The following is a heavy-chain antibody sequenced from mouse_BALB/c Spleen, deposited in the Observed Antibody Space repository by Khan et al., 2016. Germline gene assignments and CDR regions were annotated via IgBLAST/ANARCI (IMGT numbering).Heavy chain of an antibody. Sequence: VELVESGAELVRPGTSVKVSCKASGYAFTNYLIEWVKQRPGQGLEWIGVINPGSGGTNYNEKFKGKATLTADKSSSTAYMQLSSLTSDDSAVYFCAIGYDWYFDVWGAGTTVTVSS. CDR3: AIGYDWYFDV. CDR2: INPGSGGT. CDR1: GYAFTNYL. D-gene: IGHD2-14*01. J-gene: IGHJ1*01. V-gene: IGHV1-54*01.